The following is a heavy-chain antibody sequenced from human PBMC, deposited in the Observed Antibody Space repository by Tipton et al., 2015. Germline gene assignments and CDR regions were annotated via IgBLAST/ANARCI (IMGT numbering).Heavy chain of an antibody. V-gene: IGHV5-51*01. J-gene: IGHJ3*02. CDR1: EDIFRSYW. Sequence: QLVQSGAVVKKPGESLKISCKGSEDIFRSYWIGWVRQMPGKGLEWMGIIYPGDSDIRYSPSFQGQVTISADKSINTAYLQWSSLKASDTAMYYCARRIDQPGDAFDIWGQGTMVTVSS. D-gene: IGHD2-2*01. CDR3: ARRIDQPGDAFDI. CDR2: IYPGDSDI.